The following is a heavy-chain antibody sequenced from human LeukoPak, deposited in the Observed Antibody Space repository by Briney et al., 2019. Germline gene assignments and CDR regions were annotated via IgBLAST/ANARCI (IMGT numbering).Heavy chain of an antibody. Sequence: PSETLSLTCAVYGGSFSGYYWSWIRQPPGKGLEWIGEINHSGSTNYNPSLKSRVTLSVDTSKNQFSLKLSSVTAADTAVYYWARGRPWGRTRGYPLDPWGQGTLVTVSS. CDR1: GGSFSGYY. D-gene: IGHD5-12*01. CDR2: INHSGST. J-gene: IGHJ5*02. V-gene: IGHV4-34*01. CDR3: ARGRPWGRTRGYPLDP.